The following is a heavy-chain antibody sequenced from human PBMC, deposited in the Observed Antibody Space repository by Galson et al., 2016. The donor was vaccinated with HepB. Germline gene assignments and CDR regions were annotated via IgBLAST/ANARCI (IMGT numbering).Heavy chain of an antibody. CDR2: IIPIFSIT. CDR1: GGTFSNYA. V-gene: IGHV1-69*13. Sequence: SVKVSCKASGGTFSNYAINWVRQAPGQGLEWMGGIIPIFSITNYAQKFQGRVTITADESTSTAYMELSSLRSEDTAVYYCARGTVSGRLAVAGNGYYYYGMDVWGQGTTVTVSS. CDR3: ARGTVSGRLAVAGNGYYYYGMDV. D-gene: IGHD6-19*01. J-gene: IGHJ6*02.